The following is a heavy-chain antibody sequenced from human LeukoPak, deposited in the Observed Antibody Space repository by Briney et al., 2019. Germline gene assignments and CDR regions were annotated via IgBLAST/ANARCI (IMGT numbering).Heavy chain of an antibody. CDR3: ARVGYYESSGYYEY. D-gene: IGHD3-22*01. CDR2: INPNSGGT. CDR1: GYTLTDYY. J-gene: IGHJ4*02. Sequence: ASVKVSCKASGYTLTDYYMHWVRQAPGQGLEWMGRINPNSGGTNYAQKFQGRVTMTRDTSISTVYMELSRLKSDDTAVYYCARVGYYESSGYYEYWGQGALVTVSS. V-gene: IGHV1-2*06.